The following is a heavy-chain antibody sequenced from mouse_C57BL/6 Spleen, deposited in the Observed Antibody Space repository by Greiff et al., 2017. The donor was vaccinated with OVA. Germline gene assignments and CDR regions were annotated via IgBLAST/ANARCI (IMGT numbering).Heavy chain of an antibody. CDR1: GYTFTSYD. D-gene: IGHD1-1*01. CDR2: IYPRDGST. V-gene: IGHV1-85*01. Sequence: QVQLKESGPELVKPGASVKLSCKASGYTFTSYDINWVKQRPGQGLEWIGWIYPRDGSTKYNEKFKGKATLTVDTSSSTAYMELHSLTSEDSAVYFCAREYYYGSSPSYFDYWGQGTTLTVSS. CDR3: AREYYYGSSPSYFDY. J-gene: IGHJ2*01.